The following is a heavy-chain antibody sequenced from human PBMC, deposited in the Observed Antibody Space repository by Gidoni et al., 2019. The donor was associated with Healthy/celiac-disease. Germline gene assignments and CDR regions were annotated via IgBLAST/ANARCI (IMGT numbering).Heavy chain of an antibody. Sequence: QVQLQQWGAGLLKPSETLSLTCAVYGGSFSGYYWSWIRQPPGKGLEWIGEINHSGSTNYNPSLKSRVTISVDTSKNQFSRKLSSVTAADTAVYYCARGPAVVKPLDYWGQGTLVTVSS. D-gene: IGHD2-15*01. CDR1: GGSFSGYY. CDR3: ARGPAVVKPLDY. J-gene: IGHJ4*02. CDR2: INHSGST. V-gene: IGHV4-34*01.